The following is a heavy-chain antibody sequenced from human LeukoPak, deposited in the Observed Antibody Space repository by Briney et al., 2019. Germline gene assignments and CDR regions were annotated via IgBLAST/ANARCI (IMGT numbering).Heavy chain of an antibody. V-gene: IGHV3-30*04. D-gene: IGHD6-19*01. J-gene: IGHJ6*02. CDR1: GFTFSSYA. CDR2: ISYDGSNK. CDR3: ARDLRAGTIYYYYYYGMDG. Sequence: GGSLRLSCAASGFTFSSYAMHWVRQAPGKGLEWVAVISYDGSNKYYADSVKGRFTISRDNSKNTLYLQMNSLRAEDTAVYYCARDLRAGTIYYYYYYGMDGWGQGTTVTVSS.